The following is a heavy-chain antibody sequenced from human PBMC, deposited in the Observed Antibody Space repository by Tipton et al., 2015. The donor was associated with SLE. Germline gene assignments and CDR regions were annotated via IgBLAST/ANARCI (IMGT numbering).Heavy chain of an antibody. CDR1: GGSISSHY. J-gene: IGHJ6*02. V-gene: IGHV4-59*11. CDR3: AREAAADSYYYYGMDV. D-gene: IGHD6-13*01. Sequence: TLSLTCTVSGGSISSHYRSWIRQPPGKGLEWIGYIYYSGSTNYNPSLTSRVTISVDTSKNQFSLKLSSVTAADTAVYYCAREAAADSYYYYGMDVWGQGTTVTVSS. CDR2: IYYSGST.